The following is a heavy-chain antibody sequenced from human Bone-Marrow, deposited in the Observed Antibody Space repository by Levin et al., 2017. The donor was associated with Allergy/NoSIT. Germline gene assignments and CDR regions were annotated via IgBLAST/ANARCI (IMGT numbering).Heavy chain of an antibody. D-gene: IGHD2-2*01. Sequence: GGSLRLSCVASGFSFTKYGIHWVRQAPGKGLEWVSYIGYDGRNTFYADSVKGRFTISRDNLKNTVLLQMESLRAEDTAAYFCAKDLCSSATCYGSYYYYYGMDAWGQGTTVTVSS. CDR3: AKDLCSSATCYGSYYYYYGMDA. CDR2: IGYDGRNT. CDR1: GFSFTKYG. V-gene: IGHV3-30*02. J-gene: IGHJ6*02.